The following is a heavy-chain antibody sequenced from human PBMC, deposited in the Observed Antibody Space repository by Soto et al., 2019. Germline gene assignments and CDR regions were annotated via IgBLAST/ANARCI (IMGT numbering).Heavy chain of an antibody. D-gene: IGHD3-9*01. CDR3: ATSDWAW. CDR1: GYIFADYA. Sequence: QVQIVQSGPEEKSPGASVRLSCTTSGYIFADYAIHWVRQAPGQGLEWVGWIKADNGDTRYSPKFRDRLTITRDISASTSYMELTGLRSADTGVFYCATSDWAWWGRGTLITVSS. J-gene: IGHJ4*02. V-gene: IGHV1-3*05. CDR2: IKADNGDT.